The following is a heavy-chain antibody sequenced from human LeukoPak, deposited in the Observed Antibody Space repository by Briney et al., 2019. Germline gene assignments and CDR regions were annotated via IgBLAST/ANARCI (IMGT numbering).Heavy chain of an antibody. CDR1: GGSISSNSYY. Sequence: SETLSLTCTVSGGSISSNSYYWGWIRQPPGKGLEWIGSIYYSGSTYYNPSLKSRVTISVDTSKNQFSLKLSSVTAADTAVYYCARLLYCFNGVCFNWCDPWGQGTLVTVPS. V-gene: IGHV4-39*01. J-gene: IGHJ5*02. D-gene: IGHD2-8*01. CDR2: IYYSGST. CDR3: ARLLYCFNGVCFNWCDP.